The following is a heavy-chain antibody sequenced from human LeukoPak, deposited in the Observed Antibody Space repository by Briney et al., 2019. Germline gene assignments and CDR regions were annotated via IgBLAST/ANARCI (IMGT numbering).Heavy chain of an antibody. CDR2: IYWNDDK. CDR3: AHSPDDPLTGYPIGFDY. CDR1: GFSLRLSGVS. Sequence: RESGPTLVKPTQTLTLTCTFSGFSLRLSGVSVGWIRQPPGQALEWLALIYWNDDKRYSPSLKNGLTITKDTSINQVVLTMTNMGPVDTATYYCAHSPDDPLTGYPIGFDYWGQGIPVTVSS. D-gene: IGHD3-9*01. V-gene: IGHV2-5*01. J-gene: IGHJ4*02.